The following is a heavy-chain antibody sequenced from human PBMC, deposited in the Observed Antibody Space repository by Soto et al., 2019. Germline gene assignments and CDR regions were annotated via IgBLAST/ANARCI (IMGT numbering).Heavy chain of an antibody. J-gene: IGHJ4*02. D-gene: IGHD2-21*02. CDR1: GFTFSSYG. CDR3: ARDFPAAVVTAHYFDY. V-gene: IGHV3-33*01. CDR2: IWYDGSNK. Sequence: PGGSLRLSCAASGFTFSSYGMHWVRQAPGKGLEWVAVIWYDGSNKYYADSVKGRFTISRDNSKNTLYLQMNSLRAEDTAVYYCARDFPAAVVTAHYFDYWGQGTLVTVSS.